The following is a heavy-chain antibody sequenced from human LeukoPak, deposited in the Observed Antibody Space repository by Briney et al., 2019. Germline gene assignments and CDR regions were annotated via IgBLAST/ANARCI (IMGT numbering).Heavy chain of an antibody. D-gene: IGHD1-7*01. Sequence: PSETLSLTCTVSGDSISTSNSYWGWIRQPPGKGLEWIGSIYYSGNTYYNPSLKSRVTISVDTSKNQFSLKLSSVTAADTAVYYCARDHQYNWNYCSWFDPWGQGTLVTVSS. J-gene: IGHJ5*02. CDR3: ARDHQYNWNYCSWFDP. V-gene: IGHV4-39*07. CDR2: IYYSGNT. CDR1: GDSISTSNSY.